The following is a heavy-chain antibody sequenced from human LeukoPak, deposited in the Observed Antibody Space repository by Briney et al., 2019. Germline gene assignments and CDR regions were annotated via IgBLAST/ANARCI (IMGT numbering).Heavy chain of an antibody. CDR2: IYTSGST. J-gene: IGHJ4*02. Sequence: PSETLSLTCTVSGGSISSYYWSWIRQPAGKGLEWIGRIYTSGSTNYNPSLKSRVTMSVDTSKNQFSLKLSSVTAADTAVYYCARTPTEVDIVATLYYFDYWGQGTLVTVSP. V-gene: IGHV4-4*07. D-gene: IGHD5-12*01. CDR3: ARTPTEVDIVATLYYFDY. CDR1: GGSISSYY.